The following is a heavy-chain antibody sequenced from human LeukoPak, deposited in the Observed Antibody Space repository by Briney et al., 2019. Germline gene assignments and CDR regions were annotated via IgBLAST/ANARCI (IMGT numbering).Heavy chain of an antibody. D-gene: IGHD6-19*01. Sequence: SETLSLTCTVSGGSISNYYWSWIRQPPGKGLEWIGYIYHSGSTNYNPSLKSRVTISVDTSKNQFSLKLSSVTAADTAVYYCARRVAVTARYYFDFWGQGTLVTVSS. CDR1: GGSISNYY. CDR3: ARRVAVTARYYFDF. J-gene: IGHJ4*02. V-gene: IGHV4-59*08. CDR2: IYHSGST.